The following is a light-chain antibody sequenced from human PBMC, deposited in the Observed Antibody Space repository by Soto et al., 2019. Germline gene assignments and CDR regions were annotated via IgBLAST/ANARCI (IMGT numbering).Light chain of an antibody. CDR1: QSVRSNF. Sequence: EIVLTQSPGTLSLSPGERAALSCRASQSVRSNFVAWYQQRPGQAPRLLLYAASRRAPGIPDRFSGSGSGTDFSLIISRLEPEDFAVYYCQQYGTSPHLTFGGGTRVEIK. CDR3: QQYGTSPHLT. V-gene: IGKV3-20*01. J-gene: IGKJ4*01. CDR2: AAS.